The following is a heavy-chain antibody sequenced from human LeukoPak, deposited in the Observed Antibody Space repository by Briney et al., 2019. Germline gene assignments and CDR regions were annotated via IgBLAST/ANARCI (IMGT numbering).Heavy chain of an antibody. CDR3: ARTGGYNYGYVFYFDY. CDR2: INHSGST. V-gene: IGHV4-34*01. CDR1: GGSFSGYY. D-gene: IGHD5-18*01. J-gene: IGHJ4*02. Sequence: PSETLSLTCAVYGGSFSGYYWSWIRQSPGKGLEWIGEINHSGSTNYNPSLKSRVTISVDTSKNQFSLKLSSVTAADTAVYYCARTGGYNYGYVFYFDYWGQGTLVTVSS.